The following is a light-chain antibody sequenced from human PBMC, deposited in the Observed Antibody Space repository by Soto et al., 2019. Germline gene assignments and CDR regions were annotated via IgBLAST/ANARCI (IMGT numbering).Light chain of an antibody. CDR3: CAYAGSYTFDVV. V-gene: IGLV2-11*01. CDR2: DVS. Sequence: QSVLTQPRSVSGSPGQSVTISCTGTSSDVGGYNYVSWYQQHPGKAPKLIIYDVSERPSGVPDRFSGSKSDNTASLTISGLQAEDDAEYYCCAYAGSYTFDVVFGGGTKLTVL. CDR1: SSDVGGYNY. J-gene: IGLJ2*01.